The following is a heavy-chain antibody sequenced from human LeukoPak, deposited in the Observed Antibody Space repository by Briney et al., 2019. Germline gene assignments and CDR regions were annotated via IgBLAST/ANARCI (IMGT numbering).Heavy chain of an antibody. D-gene: IGHD3-10*01. CDR1: GGSFSGYY. J-gene: IGHJ4*02. CDR3: ARDSYYYGSGIDC. V-gene: IGHV4-59*01. Sequence: SETLSLTCAVYGGSFSGYYWSWIRQPPGKGLEWIGYISYSGSTNYNPSLKSRVTISVDTSKNQFSLNLSSVTAADTAVYYCARDSYYYGSGIDCWGQGALVTVSS. CDR2: ISYSGST.